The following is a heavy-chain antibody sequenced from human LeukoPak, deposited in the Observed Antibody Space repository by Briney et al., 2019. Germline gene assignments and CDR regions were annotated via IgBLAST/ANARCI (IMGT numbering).Heavy chain of an antibody. CDR2: ISYDGSNK. CDR3: AKEKGYGDYYGMDV. Sequence: GGSLRLSCAASGFTFSSYGMHWVRQAPGKGLEWVAVISYDGSNKYYADSVKGRFTISRDNSKNALYLQMNSLRAEDTAVYYCAKEKGYGDYYGMDVWGQGTTVTVPS. D-gene: IGHD5-18*01. V-gene: IGHV3-30*18. CDR1: GFTFSSYG. J-gene: IGHJ6*02.